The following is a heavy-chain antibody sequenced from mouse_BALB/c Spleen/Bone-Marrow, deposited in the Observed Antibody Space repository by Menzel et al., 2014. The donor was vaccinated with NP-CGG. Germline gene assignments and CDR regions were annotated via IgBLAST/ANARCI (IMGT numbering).Heavy chain of an antibody. V-gene: IGHV1-69*02. D-gene: IGHD1-1*01. CDR2: IDPSDSYT. Sequence: LVESGAELVKPGASVKLSCKASGYTFTSYWMHWVKQRPGQGLEWIGEIDPSDSYTNCNQKFKGKATLTVDKSSSTAYMQLSSLTSEDSAVYYCARDSITTVVATDYWGQGTTLTVSS. CDR3: ARDSITTVVATDY. CDR1: GYTFTSYW. J-gene: IGHJ2*01.